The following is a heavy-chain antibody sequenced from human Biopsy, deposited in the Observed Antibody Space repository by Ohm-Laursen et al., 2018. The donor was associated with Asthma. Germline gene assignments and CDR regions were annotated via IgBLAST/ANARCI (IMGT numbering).Heavy chain of an antibody. CDR3: AREVSTVDHGYYYFAMDV. J-gene: IGHJ6*02. CDR1: GGTFSRYA. D-gene: IGHD4-23*01. Sequence: SVKVSCKTSGGTFSRYAISWVRQAPGLGLEWMGGISPIFGTSNYAQKFQGRVTFTADESTSSAYMELSSLRSEDSAVYYCAREVSTVDHGYYYFAMDVWGQGTTVTVSS. CDR2: ISPIFGTS. V-gene: IGHV1-69*13.